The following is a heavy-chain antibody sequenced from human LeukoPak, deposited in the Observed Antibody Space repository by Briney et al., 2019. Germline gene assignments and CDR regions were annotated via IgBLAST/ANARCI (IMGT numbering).Heavy chain of an antibody. D-gene: IGHD1-26*01. V-gene: IGHV3-23*01. Sequence: GGSLRLSCAASGFTFSSYAMSWVRQAPGKGLEWVSAISGSGGSTHYADSVKGRFTISRDNSKNTLYLQMNSLRAEDTAVYYCAKGPWAGSYADLTWFDPWGQGTLVTVSS. CDR2: ISGSGGST. CDR3: AKGPWAGSYADLTWFDP. J-gene: IGHJ5*02. CDR1: GFTFSSYA.